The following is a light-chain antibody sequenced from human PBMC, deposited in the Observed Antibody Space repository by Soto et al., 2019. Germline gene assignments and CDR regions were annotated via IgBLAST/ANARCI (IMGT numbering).Light chain of an antibody. V-gene: IGKV1-39*01. J-gene: IGKJ2*01. CDR2: AAS. CDR3: QQSRTTAYT. CDR1: QDVVNY. Sequence: DIDMTQAPSSLSASVGDRVTITCRAGQDVVNYLNWYQQKPGKAPRLLIYAASSLQSGVPSRFSGSGSGITFTLTITDLQPEDVATYYCQQSRTTAYTFAQGTKVEIK.